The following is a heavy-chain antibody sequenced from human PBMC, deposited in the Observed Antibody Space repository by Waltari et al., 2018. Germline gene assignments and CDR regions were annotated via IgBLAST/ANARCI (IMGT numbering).Heavy chain of an antibody. V-gene: IGHV4-31*03. D-gene: IGHD3-10*01. J-gene: IGHJ4*02. CDR2: IYYSGST. CDR3: ARSPTYYGSGTYYLRPQYYFDY. CDR1: GGSISSGGYY. Sequence: QVQLQESGPGLVKPSQTLSLTCTVSGGSISSGGYYWRRIRQHPGKGLEWIGYIYYSGSTSFNPSLKSRLTISLDTSNNQFSLRLTSVTAADTAVYYCARSPTYYGSGTYYLRPQYYFDYWGQGTLVTVSS.